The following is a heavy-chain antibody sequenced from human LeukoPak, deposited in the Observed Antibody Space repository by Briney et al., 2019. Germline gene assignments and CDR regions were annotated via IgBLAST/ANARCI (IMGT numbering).Heavy chain of an antibody. D-gene: IGHD5-12*01. CDR2: LYYSGHT. CDR1: GGSVSNHY. J-gene: IGHJ4*02. CDR3: ATGLGWLPDY. Sequence: SETLSLTCTVSGGSVSNHYWTWIRQPPGKGLEWSGHLYYSGHTNYNPSLKSPVTISLDTSKTQFSLKVTSVTAADTALYYCATGLGWLPDYWGQGTLVTVSS. V-gene: IGHV4-59*02.